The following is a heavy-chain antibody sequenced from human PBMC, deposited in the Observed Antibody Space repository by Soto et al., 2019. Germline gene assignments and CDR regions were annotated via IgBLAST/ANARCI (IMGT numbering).Heavy chain of an antibody. J-gene: IGHJ6*03. CDR3: ASRYCSGGSCSPPPPYMDV. D-gene: IGHD2-15*01. CDR2: INHSGST. Sequence: QVQLQQWGAGLLKPSETLSLTCAVYGGSFSGYYWSWIRQPPGKGLEWIGEINHSGSTNYNPSLKRRVTISVDTSKNQFSLKLSSVTAADTAVYYCASRYCSGGSCSPPPPYMDVWGKGTTVTVSS. V-gene: IGHV4-34*01. CDR1: GGSFSGYY.